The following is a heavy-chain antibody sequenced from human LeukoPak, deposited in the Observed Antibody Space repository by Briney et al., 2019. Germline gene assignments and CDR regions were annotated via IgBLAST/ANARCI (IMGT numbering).Heavy chain of an antibody. CDR1: GGSISSFY. Sequence: SEPLSLTCTVSGGSISSFYWSWIRQPPGKGLEYIGYICYSGTTSYNLSLESRVTISVDTSKNQFSLKLTSVTAADTAVYYCARDKGLPQDFDIWGQGTMVTVCS. CDR2: ICYSGTT. CDR3: ARDKGLPQDFDI. J-gene: IGHJ3*02. V-gene: IGHV4-59*01. D-gene: IGHD5/OR15-5a*01.